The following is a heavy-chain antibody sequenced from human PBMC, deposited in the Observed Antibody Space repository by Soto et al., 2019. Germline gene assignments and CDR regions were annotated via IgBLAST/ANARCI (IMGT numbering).Heavy chain of an antibody. J-gene: IGHJ4*02. CDR2: IYPGGGT. D-gene: IGHD3-10*01. Sequence: SETLSLTCTVAGHSINSDYYWGWIRQPPGKGLEWIGSIYPGGGTYYNPSLKSRVTIPIDTSKNQFSLRLTSVTAADTAMYYCARKGYYPSGRINLFDSWGQGTLVTV. V-gene: IGHV4-38-2*02. CDR1: GHSINSDYY. CDR3: ARKGYYPSGRINLFDS.